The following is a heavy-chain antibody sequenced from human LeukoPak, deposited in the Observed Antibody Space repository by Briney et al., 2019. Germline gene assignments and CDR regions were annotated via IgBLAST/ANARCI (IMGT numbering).Heavy chain of an antibody. CDR3: ARADYYDSSGYYRGYYYGMDV. CDR2: ISSSGSTI. V-gene: IGHV3-48*03. Sequence: GGSLRLSCAASGFTFSSYEMNWVRQAPGKGLEWVSYISSSGSTIYYADSVKGRFTISRDNAKNSLYLQMNSVRAEDTAVYYCARADYYDSSGYYRGYYYGMDVWGQGTTVTVSS. D-gene: IGHD3-22*01. J-gene: IGHJ6*02. CDR1: GFTFSSYE.